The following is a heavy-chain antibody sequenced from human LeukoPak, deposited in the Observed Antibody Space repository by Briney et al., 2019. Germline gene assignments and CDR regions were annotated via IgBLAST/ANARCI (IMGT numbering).Heavy chain of an antibody. V-gene: IGHV4-4*07. D-gene: IGHD6-19*01. CDR1: GGSFSSYY. J-gene: IGHJ4*02. CDR3: ARDGGIAVAGTPH. Sequence: SETLSLTCAVYGGSFSSYYWSWIRQPAGKGLEWIGRIYTSGSTNYNPSLKSRVTIPVDTSKNQFSLKLSSVTAADTAVYYCARDGGIAVAGTPHWGQGTLVTVSS. CDR2: IYTSGST.